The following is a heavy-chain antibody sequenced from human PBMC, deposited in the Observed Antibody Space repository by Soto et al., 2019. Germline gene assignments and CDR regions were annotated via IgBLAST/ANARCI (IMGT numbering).Heavy chain of an antibody. Sequence: SGPTLVNPTETLTLTCTVSGFSLSDVRVGVSWIRQPPGKALEWLAHIFSNDEKSFNTSLRSRLTISKDTSKSQVVLTMANLDPVDTATYYGARISRHVFDFEHWGQGALVTVPS. V-gene: IGHV2-26*01. CDR3: ARISRHVFDFEH. CDR2: IFSNDEK. CDR1: GFSLSDVRVG. J-gene: IGHJ4*02. D-gene: IGHD3-9*01.